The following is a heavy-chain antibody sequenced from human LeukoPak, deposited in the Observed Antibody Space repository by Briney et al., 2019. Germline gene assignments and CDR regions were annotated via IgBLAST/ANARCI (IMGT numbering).Heavy chain of an antibody. V-gene: IGHV1-18*01. J-gene: IGHJ5*02. CDR1: GYTFTSYG. D-gene: IGHD3-16*01. CDR3: ARSLGAIPHFDP. CDR2: ISAYNGNT. Sequence: ASVKVSCKASGYTFTSYGISWVRQAPGQGLEWMGWISAYNGNTNYAQKFQGRVTITADESTSTAYMELSSLRSEDTAVYYCARSLGAIPHFDPWGQGTLVTVSS.